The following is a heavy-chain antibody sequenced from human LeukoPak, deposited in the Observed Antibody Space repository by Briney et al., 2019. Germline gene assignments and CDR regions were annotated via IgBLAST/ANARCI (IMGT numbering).Heavy chain of an antibody. CDR3: ARDRSGGRFDY. CDR1: GFPFSSYA. Sequence: GSLILSCAASGFPFSSYAMHGVRQAPGKGLEWVAVISYDGSNKYYADSVKGRFTISRDNSKNTLYLQMNSLRAEDTAVYYCARDRSGGRFDYWGQGTLVTVSS. CDR2: ISYDGSNK. D-gene: IGHD3-10*01. V-gene: IGHV3-30*04. J-gene: IGHJ4*02.